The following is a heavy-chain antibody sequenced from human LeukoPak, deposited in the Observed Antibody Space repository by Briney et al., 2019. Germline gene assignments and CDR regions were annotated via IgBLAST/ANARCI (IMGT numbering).Heavy chain of an antibody. J-gene: IGHJ3*01. Sequence: SVKVSCKTSEGIFKSYALSWVRQAPGQGLEWMGGIIPIFGTANYAESFKGRVAFTADESTSTVYMELSSLRSEDTAVYYCARGKVVPDALWNHAFDVWGQGAMVTVSS. CDR2: IIPIFGTA. CDR1: EGIFKSYA. D-gene: IGHD2-2*01. V-gene: IGHV1-69*13. CDR3: ARGKVVPDALWNHAFDV.